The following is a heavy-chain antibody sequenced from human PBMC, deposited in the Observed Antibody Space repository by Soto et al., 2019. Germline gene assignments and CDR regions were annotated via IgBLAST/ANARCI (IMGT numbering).Heavy chain of an antibody. D-gene: IGHD3-3*01. V-gene: IGHV3-43*01. CDR3: ARETLSFGSALDV. J-gene: IGHJ6*02. CDR2: ITWNGGNT. CDR1: GFRFDDYN. Sequence: PGGSLRLSCAASGFRFDDYNMHWVRQAPGKGLEWVSLITWNGGNTYYADSVEGRFTISRDGTTQSVSLQMTGLKREDTGLYYCARETLSFGSALDVWGQGTTVTVSS.